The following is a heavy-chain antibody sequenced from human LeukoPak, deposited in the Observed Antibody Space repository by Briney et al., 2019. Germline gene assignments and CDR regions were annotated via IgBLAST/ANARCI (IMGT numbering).Heavy chain of an antibody. CDR1: GYTFTSYG. Sequence: GASVKVSCKASGYTFTSYGISWVRQAPGQGLGWMGWISTYNGNTNYAQKLQGRVTMTTDTSTSTAYMELRRLRSDDTAVYYCARDLGRYCSGGSCHYYSYYMDVWGKGTTVTVSS. CDR2: ISTYNGNT. CDR3: ARDLGRYCSGGSCHYYSYYMDV. V-gene: IGHV1-18*01. D-gene: IGHD2-15*01. J-gene: IGHJ6*03.